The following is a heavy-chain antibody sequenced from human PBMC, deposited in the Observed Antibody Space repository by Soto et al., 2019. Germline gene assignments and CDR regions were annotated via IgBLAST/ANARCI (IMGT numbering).Heavy chain of an antibody. J-gene: IGHJ5*02. CDR1: GGSFSGYY. V-gene: IGHV4-34*01. Sequence: QVQLQQWGAGLLKPSETLSLTCAVYGGSFSGYYWSWIRQPPGKGLEWIGEVNHSGSTNYNPSLKRRVTISVDPSKNQFSLKLSSVTAADTAVYYCARPGIAAAEGWFDPWGPGTLVTVSS. CDR3: ARPGIAAAEGWFDP. D-gene: IGHD6-13*01. CDR2: VNHSGST.